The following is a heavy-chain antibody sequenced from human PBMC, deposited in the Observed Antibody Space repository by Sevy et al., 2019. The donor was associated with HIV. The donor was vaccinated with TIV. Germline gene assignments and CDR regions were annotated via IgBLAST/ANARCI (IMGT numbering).Heavy chain of an antibody. CDR2: ISFACGRI. V-gene: IGHV3-23*01. CDR3: ARAGCSKPHDY. D-gene: IGHD2-2*01. CDR1: GFTFSKYS. J-gene: IGHJ4*02. Sequence: GGSLRLSCVASGFTFSKYSMSWVRQTPGKGLEWVSTISFACGRINYADSVKGRFTMSRVDSRNTFYLQMDSLRAEDTAIYYCARAGCSKPHDYWGQGTLVTVSS.